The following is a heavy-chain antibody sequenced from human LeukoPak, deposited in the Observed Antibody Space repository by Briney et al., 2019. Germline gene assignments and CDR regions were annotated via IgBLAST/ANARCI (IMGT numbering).Heavy chain of an antibody. D-gene: IGHD1-26*01. CDR2: ISAYNGNT. Sequence: ASVKVSCKASGGTFSSYAISWVRQAPGQGLEWMGWISAYNGNTNYAQKLQGRVAMTTDTSTSTAYMELRSLRSDDTAVYYCARDLVSGSYYLDYWGQGTLVTVSS. V-gene: IGHV1-18*01. J-gene: IGHJ4*02. CDR1: GGTFSSYA. CDR3: ARDLVSGSYYLDY.